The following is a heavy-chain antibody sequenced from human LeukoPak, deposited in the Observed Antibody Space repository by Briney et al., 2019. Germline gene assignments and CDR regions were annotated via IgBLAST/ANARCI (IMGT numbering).Heavy chain of an antibody. V-gene: IGHV4-34*01. CDR3: ARGDIVVVPAAYEGAAAGDNDAFDI. CDR1: GGSFSGYY. Sequence: SETLSLTCAVYGGSFSGYYWGWIRQPPGKGLEWIGSIYYSGSTYYNPSLKSRVTISVDTSKNQFSLKLSSVTAADTAVYYCARGDIVVVPAAYEGAAAGDNDAFDIWGQGTMVTVSS. D-gene: IGHD2-2*01. CDR2: IYYSGST. J-gene: IGHJ3*02.